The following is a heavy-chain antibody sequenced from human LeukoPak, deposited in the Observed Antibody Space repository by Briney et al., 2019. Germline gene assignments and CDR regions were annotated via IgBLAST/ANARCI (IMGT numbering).Heavy chain of an antibody. CDR3: ALGKNFGYHYFDF. Sequence: PGGSLRLSCVASGFSFSSYGTHWVRRAPGKGLEWMTFIRSDGSEKYYADSVKGRFTISRDYSKNTLFLQMSSLRPEDTAVYYCALGKNFGYHYFDFWGQGALVTVSS. D-gene: IGHD2-2*03. V-gene: IGHV3-30*02. J-gene: IGHJ4*02. CDR1: GFSFSSYG. CDR2: IRSDGSEK.